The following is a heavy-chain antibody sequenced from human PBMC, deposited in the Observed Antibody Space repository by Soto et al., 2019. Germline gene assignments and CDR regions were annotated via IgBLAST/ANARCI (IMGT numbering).Heavy chain of an antibody. CDR2: IKPDGSGE. V-gene: IGHV3-7*01. D-gene: IGHD2-21*02. CDR3: AKLLNGVTALDY. Sequence: GGSLRLSCTASGITVSRDWMTWVRQAPGKGLEWVASIKPDGSGEYYLDSVKGRFTISRDNTKNSLYLQANSLRAEDTAMYFCAKLLNGVTALDYWGQRTLVTVSS. J-gene: IGHJ4*02. CDR1: GITVSRDW.